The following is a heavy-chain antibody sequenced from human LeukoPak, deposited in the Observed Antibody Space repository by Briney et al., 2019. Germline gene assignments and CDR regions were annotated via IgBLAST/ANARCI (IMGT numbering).Heavy chain of an antibody. D-gene: IGHD5-18*01. J-gene: IGHJ4*02. CDR2: IYYTGIT. Sequence: SETLSLTCAVYGGSFSGYYWSWIRQPPGKGLEWIGSIYYTGITYYNPSLKSRVTISVDTSKNQFSLKLSSVTATDTAVYYCARSFPHTAIPDYWGQGTLVTVSS. CDR1: GGSFSGYY. CDR3: ARSFPHTAIPDY. V-gene: IGHV4-34*01.